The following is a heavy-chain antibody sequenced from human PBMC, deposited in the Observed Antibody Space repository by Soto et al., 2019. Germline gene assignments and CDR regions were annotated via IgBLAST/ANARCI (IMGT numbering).Heavy chain of an antibody. V-gene: IGHV4-31*03. CDR3: ARAPGSGYYFDS. J-gene: IGHJ4*02. Sequence: PSETLSLTCSVSNVSLSSGGYYWTWIRQHPGKGLEWIGYIYYGGNTYYNPSLKSRVTILVDTSKKQFSLKLNSVTAADTAVYYCARAPGSGYYFDSWGQGTLVTVSS. D-gene: IGHD2-15*01. CDR2: IYYGGNT. CDR1: NVSLSSGGYY.